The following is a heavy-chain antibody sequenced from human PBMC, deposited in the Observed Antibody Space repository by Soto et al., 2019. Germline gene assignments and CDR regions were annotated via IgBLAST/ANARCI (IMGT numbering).Heavy chain of an antibody. V-gene: IGHV1-18*01. CDR1: GYTFTSYG. Sequence: ASVKVSCKASGYTFTSYGISWVRQAPGQGLEWMGWISAYNGNTNYAQKLQGRVTMTTDTSTSTAYMELRSLRSDDTAVYYCARDEHYGDYADPFDIWGQGTMVTVSS. D-gene: IGHD4-17*01. CDR2: ISAYNGNT. J-gene: IGHJ3*02. CDR3: ARDEHYGDYADPFDI.